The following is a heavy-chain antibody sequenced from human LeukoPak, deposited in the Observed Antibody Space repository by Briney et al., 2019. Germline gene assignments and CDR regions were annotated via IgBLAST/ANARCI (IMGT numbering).Heavy chain of an antibody. V-gene: IGHV3-23*01. J-gene: IGHJ4*02. Sequence: PGGSLRLSCAASGFTFSSYGMSWVRQAPGKGLEWVSAISGSGGSTYYADSVKGRFTISRDNSKNTLYLQMNSLRAEDTAVYYCAKDQARSSGYGIDYWGQGTLVTVSS. CDR3: AKDQARSSGYGIDY. D-gene: IGHD3-22*01. CDR1: GFTFSSYG. CDR2: ISGSGGST.